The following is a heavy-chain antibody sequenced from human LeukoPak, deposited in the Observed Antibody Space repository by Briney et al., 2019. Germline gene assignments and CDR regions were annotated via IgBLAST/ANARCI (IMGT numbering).Heavy chain of an antibody. Sequence: GGSLRLSCAAPGFTVSSYSMNWVRQAPGKGLEWVSSISSNSRYIYYADSVKGRFTISRDNVKNSLYLQMNSLRAEDTAVYYCARVERGYSYGDIDYWGQGTLVTVSS. D-gene: IGHD5-18*01. CDR2: ISSNSRYI. J-gene: IGHJ4*02. CDR1: GFTVSSYS. V-gene: IGHV3-21*01. CDR3: ARVERGYSYGDIDY.